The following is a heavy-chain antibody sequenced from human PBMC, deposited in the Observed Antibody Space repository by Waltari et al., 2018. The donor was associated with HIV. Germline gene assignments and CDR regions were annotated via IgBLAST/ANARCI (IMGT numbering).Heavy chain of an antibody. CDR1: GFTFSSYG. CDR3: VRDHYDSSGYHYVDWYFDL. V-gene: IGHV3-33*01. D-gene: IGHD3-22*01. Sequence: QVQLVESGGGVVQPGRSLRLSCAASGFTFSSYGMHWVRQAPGKGLEWVAVIWYDGSNKNYADSVKGRFTISRDNSKNTVYLQMNSLRAEDTAVYYCVRDHYDSSGYHYVDWYFDLWGRGTLVTVSS. J-gene: IGHJ2*01. CDR2: IWYDGSNK.